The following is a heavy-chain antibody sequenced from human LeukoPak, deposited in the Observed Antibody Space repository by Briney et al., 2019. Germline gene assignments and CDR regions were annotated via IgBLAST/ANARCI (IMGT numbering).Heavy chain of an antibody. CDR2: IISIFGTA. Sequence: SVTVSCKASGGTFSSYAISWVRQAPGQGLEWMGGIISIFGTANYAQKFQGRVTITADKSTSTAYMELSSLRSEDTAVYYCAGVRGYDILTAEGFIYWGQGTLVTVSS. J-gene: IGHJ4*02. CDR3: AGVRGYDILTAEGFIY. CDR1: GGTFSSYA. V-gene: IGHV1-69*06. D-gene: IGHD3-9*01.